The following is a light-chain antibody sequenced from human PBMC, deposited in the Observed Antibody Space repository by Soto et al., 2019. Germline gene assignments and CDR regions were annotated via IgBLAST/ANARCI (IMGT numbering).Light chain of an antibody. V-gene: IGLV7-46*01. CDR1: TGAVTSGHY. CDR3: LLAYGGVGEV. J-gene: IGLJ3*02. Sequence: QTVVTQEPSLTVSPGGTVTLTCGSSTGAVTSGHYPYWFQQKPGQAPRTLIYDTNNKHSWTPARFAGSLIGGKAALTLSGAQPEDEAEYYCLLAYGGVGEVFGGGTKVTVL. CDR2: DTN.